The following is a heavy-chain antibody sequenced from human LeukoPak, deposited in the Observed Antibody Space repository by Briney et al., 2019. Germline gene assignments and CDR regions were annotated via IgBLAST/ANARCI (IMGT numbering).Heavy chain of an antibody. Sequence: GGSLRLSCAASGFTFSSYAMYWVRQAPGKGLEWVAVIAYDGNNKYYGDSVKGRFTISRDNSKSTLYLQMNSLRVEDTAVYYCAKQLQRRLNAFDIWGQGTLVTVSS. CDR3: AKQLQRRLNAFDI. J-gene: IGHJ3*02. CDR2: IAYDGNNK. CDR1: GFTFSSYA. V-gene: IGHV3-30-3*01. D-gene: IGHD1-1*01.